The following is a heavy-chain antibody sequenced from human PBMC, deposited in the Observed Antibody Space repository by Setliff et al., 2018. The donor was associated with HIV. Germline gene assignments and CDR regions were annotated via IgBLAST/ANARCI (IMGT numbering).Heavy chain of an antibody. J-gene: IGHJ6*03. V-gene: IGHV4-34*01. CDR1: NGSFSGYY. Sequence: SETLSLICAVYNGSFSGYYWSWIRQPPGKGLEWIGEIDHSGATNYNPSLNSRVTMSVDTSKNQFSLKLNSVTAADTAVYYCAREGWSDHYYYYMDVWDKGTTVTVSS. CDR3: AREGWSDHYYYYMDV. D-gene: IGHD2-15*01. CDR2: IDHSGAT.